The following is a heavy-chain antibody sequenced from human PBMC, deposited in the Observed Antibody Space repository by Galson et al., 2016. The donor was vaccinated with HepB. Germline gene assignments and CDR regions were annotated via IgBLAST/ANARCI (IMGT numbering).Heavy chain of an antibody. Sequence: SCKASEYTFTGYYIHWVRQAPGQGLEWMGRINPNRGGTTYAQKFQGRVAMTSDTSISTAYMELSSLRSDDTAVYYFATEDDYYYYGMDVWGQGTTVTVSS. CDR3: ATEDDYYYYGMDV. V-gene: IGHV1-2*06. CDR1: EYTFTGYY. J-gene: IGHJ6*02. CDR2: INPNRGGT.